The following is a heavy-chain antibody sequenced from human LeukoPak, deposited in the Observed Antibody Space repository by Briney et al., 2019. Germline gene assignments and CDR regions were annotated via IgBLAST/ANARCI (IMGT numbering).Heavy chain of an antibody. V-gene: IGHV3-7*01. J-gene: IGHJ4*02. D-gene: IGHD3-3*01. CDR3: ASQPYDFWSGYLRAGFFDY. CDR2: IKQDGSEK. Sequence: GGSLRLSCAASGFTFSSYWMSWVRQAPGKGLEWVANIKQDGSEKYYVDSVKGRFTISRDNAKNSLYLQMNSLRAEDTAVYYCASQPYDFWSGYLRAGFFDYWGQGTLVTVSS. CDR1: GFTFSSYW.